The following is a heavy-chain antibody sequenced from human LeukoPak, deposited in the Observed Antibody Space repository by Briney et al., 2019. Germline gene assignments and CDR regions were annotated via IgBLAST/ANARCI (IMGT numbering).Heavy chain of an antibody. CDR1: GGSISSSTYY. CDR2: IYYSGST. V-gene: IGHV4-39*01. CDR3: ARQIPPKGTGGTVDY. J-gene: IGHJ4*02. D-gene: IGHD1-14*01. Sequence: SETLSLTCTVSGGSISSSTYYWGWIRQPPGKGLEWIGTIYYSGSTYYNPSLKSRVTISVDTSKNQFSLKLSSVTAADTAVYYCARQIPPKGTGGTVDYWGQGTLVTVSS.